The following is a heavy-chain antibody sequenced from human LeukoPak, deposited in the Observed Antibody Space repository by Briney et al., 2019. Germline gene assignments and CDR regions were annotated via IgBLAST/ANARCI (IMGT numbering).Heavy chain of an antibody. D-gene: IGHD3-22*01. V-gene: IGHV1-69-2*01. CDR2: VDPEDGET. CDR1: GYTFTDYY. Sequence: ASVKISCKASGYTFTDYYMHWVQQAPGKGLEWMGRVDPEDGETIYAEKFQGRVTITADTSTDTAYMELSSLRSEDTAVYYCAALHDSSDLFDYWGQGTLDTVSS. J-gene: IGHJ4*02. CDR3: AALHDSSDLFDY.